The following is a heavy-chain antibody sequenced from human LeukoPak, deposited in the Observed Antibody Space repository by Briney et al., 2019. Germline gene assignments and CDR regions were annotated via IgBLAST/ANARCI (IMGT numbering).Heavy chain of an antibody. CDR3: ARGYSSRWYFDY. CDR2: SYHSGST. CDR1: GYSISSGYY. V-gene: IGHV4-38-2*01. D-gene: IGHD5-18*01. Sequence: SETLSLTCAVSGYSISSGYYWGWIRQPPGKGLEWIGSSYHSGSTYYNPSLKSRVTISVDTSKNQFSLKLSSVIAADTAVYYCARGYSSRWYFDYLGQGALVSVSS. J-gene: IGHJ4*02.